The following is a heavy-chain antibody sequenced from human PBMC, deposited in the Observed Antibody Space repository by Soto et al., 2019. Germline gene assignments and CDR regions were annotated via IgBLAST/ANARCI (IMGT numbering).Heavy chain of an antibody. CDR1: GYSFTSYW. D-gene: IGHD2-2*01. J-gene: IGHJ5*02. CDR3: ARRVGYCSSTSCSYNWFDP. Sequence: GESLKISCKGSGYSFTSYWISWVRQMPGKGLEWMGRIDPSDSYTNYSPSFQGHVTISANKSISTAYLQWSSLKASDTAMYYCARRVGYCSSTSCSYNWFDPWGQGTLVTVSS. V-gene: IGHV5-10-1*01. CDR2: IDPSDSYT.